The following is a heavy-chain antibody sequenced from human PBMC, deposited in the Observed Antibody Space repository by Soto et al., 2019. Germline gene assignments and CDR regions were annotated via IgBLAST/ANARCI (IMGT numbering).Heavy chain of an antibody. CDR1: GGSVSSGSYY. Sequence: SETLSLTCTVSGGSVSSGSYYWCWIRQPPGKGLEWIGYIYYSGSTNYNPSLKSRVTISVDTSKNQFSLKLSSVTAADTAVYYCATPGAIVVVTGNDECAFDIWGQGTMVTVS. D-gene: IGHD2-21*02. CDR2: IYYSGST. V-gene: IGHV4-61*01. CDR3: ATPGAIVVVTGNDECAFDI. J-gene: IGHJ3*02.